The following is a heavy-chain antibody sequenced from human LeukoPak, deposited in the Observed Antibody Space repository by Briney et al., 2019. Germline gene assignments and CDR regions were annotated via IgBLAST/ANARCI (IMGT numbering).Heavy chain of an antibody. J-gene: IGHJ4*02. Sequence: LTGGSLRLSCVVSGLRFRNYGMHWVRQAPGKGLEWVAVIYYDGSNKYYADSVKGRFTISRDNSKNTLYLQMNSLRAEDTAVYYCAREWDPTYYYDSSGYLDYWGQGTLVTVSS. V-gene: IGHV3-30*19. CDR3: AREWDPTYYYDSSGYLDY. D-gene: IGHD3-22*01. CDR2: IYYDGSNK. CDR1: GLRFRNYG.